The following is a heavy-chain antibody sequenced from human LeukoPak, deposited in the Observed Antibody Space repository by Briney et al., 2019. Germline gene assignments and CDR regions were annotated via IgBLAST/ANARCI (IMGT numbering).Heavy chain of an antibody. Sequence: GGSLRLSCAASGFTFSSNWMHWVRQGSGQGLVWVSRINPDGSRTDYAESVKGRFTISRDNAKNTLSLEMNSLGDEDTAVYYCSRDFNGRNDFWGQGTLVTVSS. J-gene: IGHJ4*02. CDR3: SRDFNGRNDF. D-gene: IGHD1-14*01. V-gene: IGHV3-74*01. CDR1: GFTFSSNW. CDR2: INPDGSRT.